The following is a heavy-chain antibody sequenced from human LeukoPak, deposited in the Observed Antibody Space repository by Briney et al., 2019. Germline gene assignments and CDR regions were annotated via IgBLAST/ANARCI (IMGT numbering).Heavy chain of an antibody. J-gene: IGHJ4*02. CDR2: INPNSGGT. Sequence: GASVKVSCKASGYTFTSYGISWVRQAPGQGLEWMGRINPNSGGTNYAQKFQGRVTMTRDTSISTAYMELSRLRSDDTAVYYCARDLRYSSGWPGGYWGQGTLVTVSS. CDR3: ARDLRYSSGWPGGY. CDR1: GYTFTSYG. D-gene: IGHD6-19*01. V-gene: IGHV1-2*06.